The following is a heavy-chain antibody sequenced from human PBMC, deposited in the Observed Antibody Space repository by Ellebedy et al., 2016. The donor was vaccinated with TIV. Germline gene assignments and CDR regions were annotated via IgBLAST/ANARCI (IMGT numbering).Heavy chain of an antibody. CDR1: GYTFTSYD. V-gene: IGHV1-8*01. J-gene: IGHJ3*02. Sequence: ASVKVSCKASGYTFTSYDINWVRQATGQGLEWMGWMNPNSGNTGYAQKFQGRVTMTRNPSITTAYMELSSLRSEDTAVYYCARGGHYYDSSGYLNMAFDIWGQGTMVTVSS. D-gene: IGHD3-22*01. CDR2: MNPNSGNT. CDR3: ARGGHYYDSSGYLNMAFDI.